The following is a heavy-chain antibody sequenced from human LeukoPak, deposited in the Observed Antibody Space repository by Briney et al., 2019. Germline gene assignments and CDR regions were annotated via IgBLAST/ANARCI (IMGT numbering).Heavy chain of an antibody. V-gene: IGHV4-59*08. CDR1: DGAIAGYS. J-gene: IGHJ4*01. D-gene: IGHD6-25*01. CDR2: IYYSGDT. Sequence: PSETLSLTCTVSDGAIAGYSWSWIRQPPGKGLEWIGYIYYSGDTNYNPSLQSRVTVSVDTSKNQVSLKMSSVTAADTAVYYCAKSGGYGLIDYWGQGTLVTVSS. CDR3: AKSGGYGLIDY.